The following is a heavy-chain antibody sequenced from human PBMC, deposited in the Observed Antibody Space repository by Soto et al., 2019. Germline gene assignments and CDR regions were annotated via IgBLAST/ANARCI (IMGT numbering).Heavy chain of an antibody. J-gene: IGHJ3*02. V-gene: IGHV3-30*14. Sequence: GGSLRLSCAASGFTFSSYAMHWVRQAPGKGLEWVAVISYDGSNKYYADSVKGRFTISRDNSKNTLYLQMNSLRADDTAVYYCARDFGYTNSWVAFDIWGQGTMVTVSS. CDR1: GFTFSSYA. CDR3: ARDFGYTNSWVAFDI. CDR2: ISYDGSNK. D-gene: IGHD6-13*01.